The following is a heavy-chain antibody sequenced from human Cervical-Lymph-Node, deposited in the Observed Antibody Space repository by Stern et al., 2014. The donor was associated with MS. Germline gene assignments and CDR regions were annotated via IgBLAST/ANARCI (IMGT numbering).Heavy chain of an antibody. J-gene: IGHJ6*02. V-gene: IGHV5-51*01. CDR1: GYTFTNNW. D-gene: IGHD1-1*01. Sequence: VQLVQSGAEVKKPGESLKISCKGSGYTFTNNWIAWVRQMPGKGLEWMGIIYPDDSDIRYSTSLQGQVTISADKSISTAYLQTSSLKAADSAVYYWARHPPRRKWDDPNYGMDVWGQGTTVTVSS. CDR2: IYPDDSDI. CDR3: ARHPPRRKWDDPNYGMDV.